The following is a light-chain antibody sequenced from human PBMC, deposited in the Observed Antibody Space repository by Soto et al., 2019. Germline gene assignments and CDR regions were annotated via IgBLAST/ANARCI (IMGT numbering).Light chain of an antibody. V-gene: IGKV4-1*01. Sequence: DIVMTQSPDSLAVSLGERATINCKSSQSVLYSSNNKNYLAWYQQKPGQPPKLLIYWASTRESGVPDRFSGSGSGTDFTLTISSLQAEDVAVYYCQQYYSTPLTFGQGTKVVIK. CDR3: QQYYSTPLT. CDR1: QSVLYSSNNKNY. J-gene: IGKJ1*01. CDR2: WAS.